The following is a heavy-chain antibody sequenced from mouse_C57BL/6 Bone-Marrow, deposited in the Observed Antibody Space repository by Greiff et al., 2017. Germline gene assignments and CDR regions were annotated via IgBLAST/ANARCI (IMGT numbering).Heavy chain of an antibody. CDR1: GYTFTDYY. V-gene: IGHV1-26*01. J-gene: IGHJ4*01. Sequence: VQLQQSGPELVKPGASVKISCKASGYTFTDYYMNWVKQSHGKSLEWIGDINPNNGGTSYNQKFKGRATLTVDKSSSKAYMELRSLTSEDSAVYYCARLRAYYSNLYAMDYWGQGTSVTVSS. CDR2: INPNNGGT. D-gene: IGHD2-5*01. CDR3: ARLRAYYSNLYAMDY.